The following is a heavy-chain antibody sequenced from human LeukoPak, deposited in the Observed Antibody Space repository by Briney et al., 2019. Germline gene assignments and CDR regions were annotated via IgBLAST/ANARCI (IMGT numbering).Heavy chain of an antibody. V-gene: IGHV3-15*01. J-gene: IGHJ3*02. D-gene: IGHD3-3*01. CDR3: TTGFFGVVNDAFDI. Sequence: GGSLRLSCAASGFTFNNAWMNWVRQAPGKGLEWVGRIYSKTDGGTADYAAPVKGRFTISRDDSKNTLWLQMNSLKTEDTAVYYCTTGFFGVVNDAFDIWGQGTMVVVSS. CDR1: GFTFNNAW. CDR2: IYSKTDGGTA.